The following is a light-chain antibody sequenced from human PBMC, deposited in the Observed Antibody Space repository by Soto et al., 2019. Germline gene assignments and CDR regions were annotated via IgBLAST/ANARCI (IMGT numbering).Light chain of an antibody. V-gene: IGLV2-8*01. CDR2: EVS. J-gene: IGLJ3*02. CDR1: SSDVGGYNY. CDR3: SSCTSSSTRV. Sequence: QSALTQPPSVSGSPGQSVTISCTGTSSDVGGYNYVSWYQQHAGKAPKLVIYEVSKRPSGVPDRFSGSKSANTASLTVSGLQAEDEADYYCSSCTSSSTRVFGGGTKLTVL.